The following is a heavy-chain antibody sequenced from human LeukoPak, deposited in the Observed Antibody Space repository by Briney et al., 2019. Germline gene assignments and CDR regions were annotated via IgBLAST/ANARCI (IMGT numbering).Heavy chain of an antibody. CDR2: INHSGST. J-gene: IGHJ4*02. CDR3: ATVTDYYDSSGNED. Sequence: SETLSLTCAVYGGSFSGYYRSWIRQPPGKGLEWIGEINHSGSTNYNPSLKSRVTTSVDTSKNQFSLKLSSVTAADTAVYYCATVTDYYDSSGNEDWGQGTLVTVSS. D-gene: IGHD3-22*01. CDR1: GGSFSGYY. V-gene: IGHV4-34*01.